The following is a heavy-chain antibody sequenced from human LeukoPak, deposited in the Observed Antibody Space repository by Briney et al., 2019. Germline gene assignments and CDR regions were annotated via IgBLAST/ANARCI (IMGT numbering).Heavy chain of an antibody. CDR3: AGSMVVTALDAFDI. J-gene: IGHJ3*02. CDR1: GGSFSGYY. D-gene: IGHD2-21*02. Sequence: PSETLSLTCAVYGGSFSGYYWSWIRQPPGKGLEWTGEINHSGSTNYNPSLKSRVTISVDTSKNQFSLKLSSVTAADTAVYYCAGSMVVTALDAFDIWGQGTMVTVSS. CDR2: INHSGST. V-gene: IGHV4-34*01.